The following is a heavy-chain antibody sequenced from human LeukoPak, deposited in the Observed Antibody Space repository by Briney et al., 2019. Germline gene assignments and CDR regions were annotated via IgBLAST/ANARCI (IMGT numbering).Heavy chain of an antibody. J-gene: IGHJ5*02. D-gene: IGHD5-12*01. CDR2: IRYDGSNK. CDR1: GFTFSSYG. Sequence: GGSLRLSCAASGFTFSSYGMHWVRQAPGKGLEWVAFIRYDGSNKYYADSVKGRFTISRDNSKNALYLQMNSLRAEDTAVYYCAKIPTNDGYDQGTWGQGTLVTVSS. CDR3: AKIPTNDGYDQGT. V-gene: IGHV3-30*02.